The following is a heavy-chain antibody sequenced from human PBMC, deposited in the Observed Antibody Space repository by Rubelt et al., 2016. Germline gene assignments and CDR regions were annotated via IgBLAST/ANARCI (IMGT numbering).Heavy chain of an antibody. Sequence: RLSCAASGFTFSSYAMSWVRQAPGKGLEWVSAMSGSGSNSYYADSVRGRFTISRDNSKNTLYLQMNSLRAEDTAVYYCAKVWTATIGRYYGMDVWGQGTTVTVAS. CDR1: GFTFSSYA. D-gene: IGHD4-11*01. J-gene: IGHJ6*02. V-gene: IGHV3-23*01. CDR3: AKVWTATIGRYYGMDV. CDR2: MSGSGSNS.